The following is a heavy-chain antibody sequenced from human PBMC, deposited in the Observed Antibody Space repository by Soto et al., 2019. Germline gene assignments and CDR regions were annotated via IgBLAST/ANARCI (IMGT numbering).Heavy chain of an antibody. CDR2: IIPLFGTT. V-gene: IGHV1-69*01. CDR1: GDTFKNCV. Sequence: QVQVVQSGVEVRRPGSSVKVSCTASGDTFKNCVISWVRQAPGQGLEWMGGIIPLFGTTDFAPRFQGRLTITTDESTTTAYMELSRLRSDDTATYYCAAELGFGKLSVVWGQGTTVIVSS. CDR3: AAELGFGKLSVV. D-gene: IGHD3-10*01. J-gene: IGHJ6*02.